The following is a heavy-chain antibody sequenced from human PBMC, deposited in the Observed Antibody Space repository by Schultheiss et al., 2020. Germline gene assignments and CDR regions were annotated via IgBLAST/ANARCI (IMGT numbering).Heavy chain of an antibody. Sequence: GESLKISCAASGFTFSSYGMHWVRQAPGKGLEWVAVISYDGSNKYYADSVKGRFTISRDNSKNTLYLQMNSLRAEDTAVYYCAKAWYSSSPYFDYWGQGTLVTGSS. CDR3: AKAWYSSSPYFDY. D-gene: IGHD6-6*01. V-gene: IGHV3-30*18. CDR2: ISYDGSNK. J-gene: IGHJ4*02. CDR1: GFTFSSYG.